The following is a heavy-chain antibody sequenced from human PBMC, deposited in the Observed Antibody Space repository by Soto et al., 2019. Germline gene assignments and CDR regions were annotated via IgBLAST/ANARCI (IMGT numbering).Heavy chain of an antibody. CDR3: ARDWDRPADLRGRYSGMDV. V-gene: IGHV1-3*01. CDR1: GYTFTSYA. Sequence: GASVKVSCKASGYTFTSYAMHWVRQAPGQRLEWMGWINAGNGNTKYSQKFQGRVTITRDTSASTAYMELSSLRSEDTAVYYCARDWDRPADLRGRYSGMDVCGQGTTVTVYS. J-gene: IGHJ6*02. D-gene: IGHD2-2*01. CDR2: INAGNGNT.